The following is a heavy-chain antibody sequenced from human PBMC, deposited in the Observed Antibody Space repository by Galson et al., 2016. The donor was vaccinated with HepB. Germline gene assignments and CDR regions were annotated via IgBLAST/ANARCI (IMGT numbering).Heavy chain of an antibody. Sequence: QSGAEVKKPGESLKISCKGPGYSFTNYWIGWVRQMPGKGLEWMGIIYPDDSDTRYSPSFQGQVTISADKSITTAYLQWRSLKASDTAIYYCARLPEDWYFDLWGRGTLVTVSS. J-gene: IGHJ2*01. CDR3: ARLPEDWYFDL. D-gene: IGHD1-14*01. V-gene: IGHV5-51*03. CDR1: GYSFTNYW. CDR2: IYPDDSDT.